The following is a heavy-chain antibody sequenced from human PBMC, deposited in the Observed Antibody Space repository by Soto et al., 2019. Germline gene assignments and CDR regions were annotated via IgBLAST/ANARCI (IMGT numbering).Heavy chain of an antibody. Sequence: LRLSCAASGFTFSSYAMNWVRQAPGKGLEWVSTISASGVTTYYADSVKGRFTISRDNSKNTLYLQMNSLRAEDTAVYYCAKWESSYNYYYSAMDVWGQGTTVTVSS. CDR2: ISASGVTT. CDR3: AKWESSYNYYYSAMDV. D-gene: IGHD1-26*01. CDR1: GFTFSSYA. J-gene: IGHJ6*02. V-gene: IGHV3-23*01.